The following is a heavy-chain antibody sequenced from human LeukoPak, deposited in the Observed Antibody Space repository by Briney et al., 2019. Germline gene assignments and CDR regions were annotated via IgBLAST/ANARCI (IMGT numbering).Heavy chain of an antibody. CDR2: MNPNSGNT. J-gene: IGHJ4*02. CDR3: ARDHRRYYDSSGYIRRYFDY. D-gene: IGHD3-22*01. Sequence: ASVKVSCKASGYTFTSYDINWVRQATGQGLEWMGWMNPNSGNTGYAQKFQGRVTMTRNTSISTAYMELSSLRSEDTAVYYCARDHRRYYDSSGYIRRYFDYWGQGTLVAVSS. V-gene: IGHV1-8*01. CDR1: GYTFTSYD.